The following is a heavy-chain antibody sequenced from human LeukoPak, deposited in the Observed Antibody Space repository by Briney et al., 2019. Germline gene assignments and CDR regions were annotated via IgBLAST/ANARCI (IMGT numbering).Heavy chain of an antibody. D-gene: IGHD3-9*01. CDR2: ILGSGGST. V-gene: IGHV3-23*01. J-gene: IGHJ4*02. CDR3: AKWGDYDVLTGYYVPDY. Sequence: GASLRLSCAASGFTFSNYAMSWVRQAPGKGLEWVSAILGSGGSTYYADSVKGRFTVSRDNSESTLYLQMNSLRAEDTALYYCAKWGDYDVLTGYYVPDYWGQGTLVTVSS. CDR1: GFTFSNYA.